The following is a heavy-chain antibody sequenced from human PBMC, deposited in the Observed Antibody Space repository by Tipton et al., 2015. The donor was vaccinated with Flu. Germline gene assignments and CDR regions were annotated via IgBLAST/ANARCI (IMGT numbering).Heavy chain of an antibody. Sequence: TLSLTCTVSGASMKDHYWSWIRQSPGKGLEWIAYVHYSDSSSFNPSLKSRLTTSLDTSNNQFSLRLTSVTAADTALYYCARHSKSGTYQYTFDIWGQGTMVTVSS. CDR3: ARHSKSGTYQYTFDI. CDR2: VHYSDSS. CDR1: GASMKDHY. J-gene: IGHJ3*02. D-gene: IGHD1-26*01. V-gene: IGHV4-59*08.